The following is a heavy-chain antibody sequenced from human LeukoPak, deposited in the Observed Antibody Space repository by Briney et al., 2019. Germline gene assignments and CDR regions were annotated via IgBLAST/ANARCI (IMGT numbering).Heavy chain of an antibody. CDR2: ITTSDGNT. D-gene: IGHD7-27*01. Sequence: GGSLRLSCAASGLTFSSYAMSWVRQAPGKGLEWVSTITTSDGNTYYADSVKGRFTVSRDNSKNTLFLQMNSLRAEDTAVYYCAKDGGLWVSAHWGDSWGRGTLVTVSS. CDR1: GLTFSSYA. V-gene: IGHV3-23*01. J-gene: IGHJ4*02. CDR3: AKDGGLWVSAHWGDS.